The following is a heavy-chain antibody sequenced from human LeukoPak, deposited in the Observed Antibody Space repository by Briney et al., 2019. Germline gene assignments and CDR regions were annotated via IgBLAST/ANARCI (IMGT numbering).Heavy chain of an antibody. Sequence: PGGSLRLSCAASGFTFSSYAWSWVGQAPAKGREGVSAISGSGGSTYYADSVKGRFTFSRDNSKNTLYLQMNSLRAEDTAVYYCAKCSRDYGGNCGAYYWGQGTLVTVSS. CDR1: GFTFSSYA. CDR3: AKCSRDYGGNCGAYY. J-gene: IGHJ4*02. D-gene: IGHD4-23*01. V-gene: IGHV3-23*01. CDR2: ISGSGGST.